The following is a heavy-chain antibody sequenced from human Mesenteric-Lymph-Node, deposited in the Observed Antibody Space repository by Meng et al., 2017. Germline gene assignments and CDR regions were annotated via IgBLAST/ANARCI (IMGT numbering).Heavy chain of an antibody. CDR2: ISSSGSTI. CDR1: GFTFSDYY. CDR3: ARGGPITMVRGVIFYGMDV. V-gene: IGHV3-11*04. J-gene: IGHJ6*02. D-gene: IGHD3-10*01. Sequence: GESLKISCAASGFTFSDYYMSWIRQAPGKGLEWVSYISSSGSTIYYADSVKGRFTISRDNAKNSLYLQMNSLRAEDTAVYYCARGGPITMVRGVIFYGMDVWGQGTTVTVSS.